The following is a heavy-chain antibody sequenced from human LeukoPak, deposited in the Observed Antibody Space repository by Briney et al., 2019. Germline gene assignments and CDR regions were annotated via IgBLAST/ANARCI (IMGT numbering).Heavy chain of an antibody. Sequence: PGGSLRLSCAASGFTFSSYWMSWVRQAPGKGLEWVANIKQDGSEKYYVDSVKGRITISRDNAKNSLYLQMSSLRAEDTAVYYCARDAGQQPHDYWGRGTLVTVSS. V-gene: IGHV3-7*05. CDR3: ARDAGQQPHDY. J-gene: IGHJ4*02. CDR2: IKQDGSEK. D-gene: IGHD6-13*01. CDR1: GFTFSSYW.